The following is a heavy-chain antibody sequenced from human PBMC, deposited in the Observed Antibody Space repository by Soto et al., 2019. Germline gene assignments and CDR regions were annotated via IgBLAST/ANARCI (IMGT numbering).Heavy chain of an antibody. V-gene: IGHV3-23*01. CDR1: GFTFSSYA. Sequence: EVPLLESGGGLVQPGGSLRLSCAASGFTFSSYAMSWVRQAPGKGLEWVSAISGSGGSTYYADSVKGRFTISRDNSKNTLYLQMNSLRAEDTAVYYCAKGDYYGSGSPFNWFDPWGQGTLVTVSS. J-gene: IGHJ5*02. CDR2: ISGSGGST. CDR3: AKGDYYGSGSPFNWFDP. D-gene: IGHD3-10*01.